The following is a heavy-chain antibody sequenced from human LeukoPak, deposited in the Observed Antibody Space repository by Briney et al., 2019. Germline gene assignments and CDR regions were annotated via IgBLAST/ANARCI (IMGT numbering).Heavy chain of an antibody. D-gene: IGHD4-17*01. CDR1: GGSISSGGYY. V-gene: IGHV4-31*03. J-gene: IGHJ5*02. CDR2: IYYSGST. CDR3: ARGSYYGDYGYNWFDP. Sequence: SETLSLTCTASGGSISSGGYYWSWIRQHPGKGLEWIGYIYYSGSTYYNPSLKSRVTISVDTSKNQFSLKLSSVTAADTAVYYCARGSYYGDYGYNWFDPWGQGTLVTVSS.